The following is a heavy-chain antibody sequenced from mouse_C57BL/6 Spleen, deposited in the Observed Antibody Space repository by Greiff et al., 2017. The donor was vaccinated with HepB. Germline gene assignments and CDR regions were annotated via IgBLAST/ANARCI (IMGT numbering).Heavy chain of an antibody. CDR1: GYTFTSYW. V-gene: IGHV1-55*01. D-gene: IGHD2-3*01. CDR3: ASPSYDGYYGFAY. J-gene: IGHJ3*01. CDR2: IYPGSGST. Sequence: QVQLQQPGAELVKPGASVKMSCKASGYTFTSYWITWVKQRPGQGLEWIGDIYPGSGSTNYNEKFKSKATLTVDTSSRTAYMQLSSLTSEDSAVYYCASPSYDGYYGFAYWGQGTLVTVSA.